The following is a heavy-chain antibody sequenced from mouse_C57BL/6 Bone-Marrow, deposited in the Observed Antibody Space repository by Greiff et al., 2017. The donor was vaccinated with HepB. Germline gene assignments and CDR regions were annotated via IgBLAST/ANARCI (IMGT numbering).Heavy chain of an antibody. D-gene: IGHD2-1*01. CDR1: GYTFTSYW. Sequence: VQLQQPGAELVKPGASVKMSCKASGYTFTSYWITWVKQRPGQGLEWIGDIYPGSGSTNYNEKFKSKATLTVDTSSSTAYMQLSSLTSEDSAVYYCARRGVYGNYFGYWGQGTLVTVSA. J-gene: IGHJ3*01. V-gene: IGHV1-55*01. CDR2: IYPGSGST. CDR3: ARRGVYGNYFGY.